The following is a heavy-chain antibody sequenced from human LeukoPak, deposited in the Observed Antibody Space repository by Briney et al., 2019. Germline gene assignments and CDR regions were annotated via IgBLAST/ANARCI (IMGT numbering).Heavy chain of an antibody. V-gene: IGHV3-33*01. J-gene: IGHJ6*02. CDR2: IWYDGSNK. Sequence: PGGSLRLSCAASGFTFSSYGMHWVRQAPGKGLEWVAVIWYDGSNKYYADSVKGRFTISRDNSKNTLYLQMNSLRAEDTAVYYCARGYCDSSYYYYYGMDVWGQGTTVTVSS. CDR1: GFTFSSYG. CDR3: ARGYCDSSYYYYYGMDV. D-gene: IGHD3-22*01.